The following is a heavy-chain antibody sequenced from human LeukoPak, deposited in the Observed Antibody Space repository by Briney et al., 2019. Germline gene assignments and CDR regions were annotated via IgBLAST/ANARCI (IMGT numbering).Heavy chain of an antibody. D-gene: IGHD6-19*01. J-gene: IGHJ4*02. CDR3: AKMVHTEQWLVPFDY. Sequence: GGSLRLSCAASGFTFSIFAMNWVRQAPGKGLEWVSTISGSGGSTYYADSVKGRFTISRDNSKNTLYLQMNSLRAEDTAVYYCAKMVHTEQWLVPFDYWGQGTLVTVSS. V-gene: IGHV3-23*01. CDR2: ISGSGGST. CDR1: GFTFSIFA.